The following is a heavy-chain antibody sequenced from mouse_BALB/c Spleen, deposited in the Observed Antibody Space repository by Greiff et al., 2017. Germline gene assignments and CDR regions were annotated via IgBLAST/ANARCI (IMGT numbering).Heavy chain of an antibody. CDR3: ARSYGRYFDY. V-gene: IGHV1S137*01. CDR2: ISTYYGDA. CDR1: GYTFTDYA. Sequence: QVQLKQSGAELVSPGVSVKISCKGSGYTFTDYAMHWVKQSHAKSLEWIGVISTYYGDASYNQKFKGKATMTVDKSSSTAYMELARLTSEDSAIYYCARSYGRYFDYWGQGTTLTVSS. J-gene: IGHJ2*01. D-gene: IGHD2-10*02.